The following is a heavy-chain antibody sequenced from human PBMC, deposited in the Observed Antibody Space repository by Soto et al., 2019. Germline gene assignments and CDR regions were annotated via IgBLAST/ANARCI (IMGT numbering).Heavy chain of an antibody. D-gene: IGHD6-13*01. Sequence: GGSLRLSCAASGFTFSSYGMHWVRQAPGKGLEWVAVISYDGSNKYYADSVKGRFTISRDNSKNTLYLQMNSLRAEDTAVYYCAKDPKQAAAAFRTYYFDYWGQGTLVTVSS. CDR3: AKDPKQAAAAFRTYYFDY. CDR2: ISYDGSNK. V-gene: IGHV3-30*18. J-gene: IGHJ4*02. CDR1: GFTFSSYG.